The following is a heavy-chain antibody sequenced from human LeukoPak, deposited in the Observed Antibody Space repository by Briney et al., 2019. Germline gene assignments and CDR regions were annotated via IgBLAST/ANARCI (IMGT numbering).Heavy chain of an antibody. CDR2: ISGDSGTT. Sequence: PGGSLRLSCAASGFTFSSYAMSWVRQGPGKGLEWVSAISGDSGTTLYTDSARGRFSISRDDSRNTLYLQLNSLRAEDTAVYYCARKLLHYDRNGPSFDYWGQGTLVTVSS. CDR1: GFTFSSYA. V-gene: IGHV3-23*01. CDR3: ARKLLHYDRNGPSFDY. D-gene: IGHD3-22*01. J-gene: IGHJ4*02.